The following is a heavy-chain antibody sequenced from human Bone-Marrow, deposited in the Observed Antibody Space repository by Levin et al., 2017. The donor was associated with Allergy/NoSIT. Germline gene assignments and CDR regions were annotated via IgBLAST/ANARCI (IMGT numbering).Heavy chain of an antibody. J-gene: IGHJ5*02. V-gene: IGHV5-51*01. CDR2: IYPGDSDT. D-gene: IGHD6-6*01. CDR3: ARHSSSSGWFDP. CDR1: GSSFTSYW. Sequence: GGSLRLSCKGSGSSFTSYWIGWVRQMPGKGLEWMGIIYPGDSDTRYSPSFQGQVTISADKSISTAYLQWSSLKASDTAMYYCARHSSSSGWFDPWGQGTLVTVSS.